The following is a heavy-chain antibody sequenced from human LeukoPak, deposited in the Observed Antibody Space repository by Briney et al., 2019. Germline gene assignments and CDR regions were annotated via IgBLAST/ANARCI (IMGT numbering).Heavy chain of an antibody. D-gene: IGHD3-22*01. CDR2: ISWNSGSI. J-gene: IGHJ6*02. CDR1: GFTFSSYA. Sequence: GGSLRLSCAASGFTFSSYAMSWVRQAPGKGLEWVSGISWNSGSIGYADSVKGRFTISRDNAKNSLYLQMNSLRAEDTALYYCAKVLVPYYYDSSGYYYYYGMDVWGQGTTVTVSS. V-gene: IGHV3-9*01. CDR3: AKVLVPYYYDSSGYYYYYGMDV.